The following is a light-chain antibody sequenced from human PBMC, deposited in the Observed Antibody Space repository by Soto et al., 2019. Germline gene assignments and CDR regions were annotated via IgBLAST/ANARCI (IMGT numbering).Light chain of an antibody. J-gene: IGKJ1*01. V-gene: IGKV3-20*01. CDR3: QQYGRSPWT. CDR2: GAS. Sequence: IVLTQSPGTLSLSPGDRATLSCLASQSVSSSYLAWYQQKPGQAPGLLIYGASSRATGIPDRFSGSGSGTDFTLTISRLEPEDFAVYYCQQYGRSPWTFGQGTKVHIK. CDR1: QSVSSSY.